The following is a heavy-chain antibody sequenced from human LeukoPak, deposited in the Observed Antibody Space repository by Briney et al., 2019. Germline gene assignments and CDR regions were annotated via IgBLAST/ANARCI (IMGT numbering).Heavy chain of an antibody. D-gene: IGHD3-22*01. CDR2: ISSSGGST. Sequence: GGSLRLSCAASGFTFSSYAMNWVRQAPGKGLEWVSAISSSGGSTYYVDSVKGRFTISRDNSKNTLYLQMNSLRAEDTAVYYRAKGDKARIGYFDYWGQGTLVTVSS. J-gene: IGHJ4*02. V-gene: IGHV3-23*01. CDR1: GFTFSSYA. CDR3: AKGDKARIGYFDY.